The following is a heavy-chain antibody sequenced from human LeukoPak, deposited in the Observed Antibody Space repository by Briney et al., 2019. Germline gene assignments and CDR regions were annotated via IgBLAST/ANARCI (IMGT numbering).Heavy chain of an antibody. D-gene: IGHD2-2*01. CDR2: ISGSGGTT. Sequence: GGSLRLSCAASGFTFSSYAMSWVRQAPGKGLEWVSAISGSGGTTYYADSVKGRFTISRDNSKKTLYLQMDSLRAEDTAIYYCAKRYCSTTSCSLFDYWGQGTLVTVSS. V-gene: IGHV3-23*01. J-gene: IGHJ4*02. CDR1: GFTFSSYA. CDR3: AKRYCSTTSCSLFDY.